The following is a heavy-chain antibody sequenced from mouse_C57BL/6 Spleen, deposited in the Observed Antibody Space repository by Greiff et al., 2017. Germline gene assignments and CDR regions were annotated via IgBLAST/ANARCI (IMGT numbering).Heavy chain of an antibody. CDR1: GYTFTTYP. CDR2: FYPYNDDT. CDR3: ARGGYYDGGAFAY. D-gene: IGHD1-1*01. J-gene: IGHJ3*01. Sequence: QVQLKQSGAELVKPGASVKMSCKASGYTFTTYPIEWMKQNHGKSLEWIGNFYPYNDDTKYNEKFKGKATLTVEKSSSTVYLELSRLPADDSAVYYCARGGYYDGGAFAYWGQGTLVTVSA. V-gene: IGHV1-47*01.